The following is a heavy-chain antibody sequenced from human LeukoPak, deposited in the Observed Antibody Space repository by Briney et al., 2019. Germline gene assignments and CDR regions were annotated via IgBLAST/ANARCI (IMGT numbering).Heavy chain of an antibody. D-gene: IGHD3-22*01. Sequence: GGSLRLSCAASGFAFSSYAMSWVRQAPGEGLEWVSAITDSGGSTYYSDSVKGRFTISRDNSKNTLYLQMNTLRAEDTAIYYCAKGSSGSRPYYFDYWGQGTLVTVSS. J-gene: IGHJ4*02. V-gene: IGHV3-23*01. CDR3: AKGSSGSRPYYFDY. CDR1: GFAFSSYA. CDR2: ITDSGGST.